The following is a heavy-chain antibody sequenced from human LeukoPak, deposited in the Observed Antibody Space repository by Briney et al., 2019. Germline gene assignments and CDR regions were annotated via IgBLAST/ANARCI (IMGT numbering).Heavy chain of an antibody. J-gene: IGHJ4*02. CDR2: ISGSGGST. CDR1: GFTFSSYA. CDR3: AKDLRRGYSYGYY. Sequence: TWGSLRLSXAASGFTFSSYAMSWVRQAPGKGLEWVSAISGSGGSTYYADSVKGRFTISRDNSKNTLYLQMNSLRAEDTAVYYCAKDLRRGYSYGYYWGQGTLVTVSS. D-gene: IGHD5-18*01. V-gene: IGHV3-23*01.